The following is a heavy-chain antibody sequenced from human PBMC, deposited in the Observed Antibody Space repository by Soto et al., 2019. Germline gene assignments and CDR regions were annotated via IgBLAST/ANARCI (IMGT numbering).Heavy chain of an antibody. D-gene: IGHD3-3*01. Sequence: PSDTLSLTCTVSGGSIGNYYWTWIRQPPGKGLEWIGYIYDGGTSTNYNPSLKSRATILVDTSKNQFSLNLSSVTAADAAVYYCVTSLWSGYHYYMDVWGKGTTVTVSS. CDR1: GGSIGNYY. CDR2: IYDGGTST. V-gene: IGHV4-59*08. CDR3: VTSLWSGYHYYMDV. J-gene: IGHJ6*03.